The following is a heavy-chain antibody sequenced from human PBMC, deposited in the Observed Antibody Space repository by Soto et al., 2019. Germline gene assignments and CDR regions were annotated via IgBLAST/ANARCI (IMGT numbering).Heavy chain of an antibody. Sequence: GGSLRLSCAASGSTFSDYYMSWIRQAPGKGLEWVSYISSSGSTIYYADSVKGRFTISRDNAKNSLYLQMNSLRAEDTAVYYCARGYDSSGYYYPGTFDYWGQGTLVTVSS. CDR3: ARGYDSSGYYYPGTFDY. D-gene: IGHD3-22*01. V-gene: IGHV3-11*01. CDR1: GSTFSDYY. CDR2: ISSSGSTI. J-gene: IGHJ4*02.